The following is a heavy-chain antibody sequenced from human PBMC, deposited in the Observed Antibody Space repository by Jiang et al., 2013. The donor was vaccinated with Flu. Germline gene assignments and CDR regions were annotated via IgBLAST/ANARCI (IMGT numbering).Heavy chain of an antibody. CDR2: VSGSGLRT. D-gene: IGHD3-16*01. CDR1: GFIFSNYA. V-gene: IGHV3-23*04. J-gene: IGHJ6*02. Sequence: QLVESGGGLVQPGGSLRLSCAAPGFIFSNYALGWVRQAPGKGLEWVSGVSGSGLRTDHADSVKGRFTVSRDNYKNTLSLQMDSLRAEDTAVYYCARVLVKRMRPGGVLAWGPKVTYYNHYYGMDVWGQGTSVTVSS. CDR3: ARVLVKRMRPGGVLAWGPKVTYYNHYYGMDV.